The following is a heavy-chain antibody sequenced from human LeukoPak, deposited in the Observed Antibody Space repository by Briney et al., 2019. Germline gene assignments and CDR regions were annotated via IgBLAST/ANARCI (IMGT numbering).Heavy chain of an antibody. CDR3: ARVEYSSSWYPYYYYMDV. CDR1: GGSISSYY. CDR2: IYTSGST. Sequence: PSETLSLTCTVSGGSISSYYWSWIRQPAGKGLEWIGRIYTSGSTNYNPSLKSRVTMSVDTSKNQFSLKLSSVTAADTAVYYCARVEYSSSWYPYYYYMDVWGKGTTVTVSS. V-gene: IGHV4-4*07. J-gene: IGHJ6*03. D-gene: IGHD6-13*01.